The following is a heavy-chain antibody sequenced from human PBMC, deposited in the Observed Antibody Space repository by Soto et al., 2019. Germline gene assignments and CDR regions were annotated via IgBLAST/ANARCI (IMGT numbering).Heavy chain of an antibody. CDR3: AKDTGRYGADSVDY. J-gene: IGHJ4*02. CDR1: GFTFSNYA. CDR2: MSYDGSNQ. D-gene: IGHD2-21*02. V-gene: IGHV3-30-3*01. Sequence: QVQLVESGGGVVQPGRSLRLSCAASGFTFSNYAMDWVRQAPGKGLEWVAVMSYDGSNQFYADSVKGRFTISRDNSKNTLYLQMNSLRVEDTAIYYCAKDTGRYGADSVDYWGQGTLVTVSS.